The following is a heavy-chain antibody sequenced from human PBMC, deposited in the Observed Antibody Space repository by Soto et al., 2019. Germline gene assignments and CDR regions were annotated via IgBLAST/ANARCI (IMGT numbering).Heavy chain of an antibody. D-gene: IGHD4-4*01. CDR3: ASLYSNFYYYYYGMDV. CDR2: IYYSGST. CDR1: GGSISSSSYY. V-gene: IGHV4-39*01. Sequence: SETLSLTCTVSGGSISSSSYYWGWIRQPPGKGLEWIGSIYYSGSTYYNPSLKSRVTISVDTSKNQFSLKLSSVTAADTAVYYCASLYSNFYYYYYGMDVWGQGTTVTVSS. J-gene: IGHJ6*02.